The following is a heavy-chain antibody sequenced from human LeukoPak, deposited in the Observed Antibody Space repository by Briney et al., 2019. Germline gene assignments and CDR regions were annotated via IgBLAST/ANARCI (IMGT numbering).Heavy chain of an antibody. V-gene: IGHV1-2*02. Sequence: ASVKVSCKASGYTFTGHYMHWVRQAPGQGLEWMGWINPNSGGTNYAQKFQGRVTMTRDTSISTAYMELSRLRSDDTAVYYCARSHCSSTSCYGMDVWGQGTTVTVSS. CDR2: INPNSGGT. CDR3: ARSHCSSTSCYGMDV. D-gene: IGHD2-2*01. CDR1: GYTFTGHY. J-gene: IGHJ6*02.